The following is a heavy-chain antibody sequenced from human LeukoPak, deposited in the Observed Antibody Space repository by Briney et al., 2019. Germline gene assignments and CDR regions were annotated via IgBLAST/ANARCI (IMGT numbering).Heavy chain of an antibody. V-gene: IGHV3-49*03. CDR3: CSGSGWLSVY. Sequence: GGSLRLSCTASVFTFCDYLMSWFRQAPGKGREWVGFISGGTTEYDASVKGRFTISRDDSTSIAYLQMNSLTSEDTALYYCCSGSGWLSVYWGQGTLVTVSS. CDR2: ISGGTT. J-gene: IGHJ4*02. D-gene: IGHD3-22*01. CDR1: VFTFCDYL.